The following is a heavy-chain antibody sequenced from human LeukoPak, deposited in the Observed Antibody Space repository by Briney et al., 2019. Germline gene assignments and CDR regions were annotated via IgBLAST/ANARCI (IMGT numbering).Heavy chain of an antibody. J-gene: IGHJ6*04. V-gene: IGHV1-69*06. D-gene: IGHD2-15*01. Sequence: SVKVSCKASGGTFSGYAISWVRQAPGQGLEWMGGIIPIFGTANYAQKFQGRVTITADKSTSTAYMELSSLRSEDTAVYYCARDGGGTWGVVVVAASYGMDVWGKGTTVTVSS. CDR2: IIPIFGTA. CDR3: ARDGGGTWGVVVVAASYGMDV. CDR1: GGTFSGYA.